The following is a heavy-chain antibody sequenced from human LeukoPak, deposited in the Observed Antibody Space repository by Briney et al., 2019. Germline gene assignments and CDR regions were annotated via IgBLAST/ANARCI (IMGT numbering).Heavy chain of an antibody. V-gene: IGHV5-51*01. CDR2: IYPGDSDT. CDR1: GYSFANYW. D-gene: IGHD4-17*01. CDR3: ARRSGDSNLDY. J-gene: IGHJ4*02. Sequence: GESLKISCQGSGYSFANYWIAWVRQMPGKGLEWMGIIYPGDSDTTYSPSFQCQVTISAHKSISTAYLQWSSLKASDTAMYYCARRSGDSNLDYWGQGTLVTVSS.